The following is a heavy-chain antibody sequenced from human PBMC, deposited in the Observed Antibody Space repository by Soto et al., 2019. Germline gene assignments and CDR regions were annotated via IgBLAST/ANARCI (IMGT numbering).Heavy chain of an antibody. CDR2: ISAYNGNT. CDR1: GYTFTSYG. J-gene: IGHJ4*02. Sequence: QVQLVQSGAEVKKPGASVKVSCKASGYTFTSYGISWVRQAPGQGLEWMGWISAYNGNTKYTQKLQGRVTMTKDTSTSTAYMELRSLTSDDTAAYYCARDSPPVDYWGQGTLVTVSS. V-gene: IGHV1-18*01. CDR3: ARDSPPVDY.